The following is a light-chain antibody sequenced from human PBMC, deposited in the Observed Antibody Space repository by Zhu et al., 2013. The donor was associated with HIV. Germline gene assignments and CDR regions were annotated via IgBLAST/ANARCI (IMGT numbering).Light chain of an antibody. CDR3: QQYET. J-gene: IGKJ1*01. Sequence: IVMTQFPTTLSLSPGDRAVLSCRASQTVGRCXAWYQQKSGQAPRLLIYGASTRATGIAVRFSGSGSGTDFTLTISRLEPEDSAVYFCQQYETFGQGTKVEI. V-gene: IGKV3-20*01. CDR1: QTVGRC. CDR2: GAS.